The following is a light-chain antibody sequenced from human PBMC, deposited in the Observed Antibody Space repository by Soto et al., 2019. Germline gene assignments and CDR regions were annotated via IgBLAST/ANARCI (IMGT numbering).Light chain of an antibody. V-gene: IGKV3-20*01. J-gene: IGKJ2*01. CDR2: SAS. Sequence: EVVLTQSPGTLSLSPGERVTLSCRASQSVASSYLAWYQQKPGRAPRLLFYSASSRATGIPDRFSGSGSGTDFTLTISRLEPEDFVVYCCQHFGTSPPYTFGQGTKLEI. CDR1: QSVASSY. CDR3: QHFGTSPPYT.